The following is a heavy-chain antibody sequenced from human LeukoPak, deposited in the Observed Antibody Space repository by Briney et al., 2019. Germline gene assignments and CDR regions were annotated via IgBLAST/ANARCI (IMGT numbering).Heavy chain of an antibody. J-gene: IGHJ4*02. V-gene: IGHV1-2*02. CDR3: ARAYYDSSGYYSYYFDY. D-gene: IGHD3-22*01. CDR2: ISPNSGGT. Sequence: EAAVKVSCKASGYTFTGYYMHWVRQAPGQGLEWMGCISPNSGGTDYAQNFQGRATMTRDTSTSTAYMALSRLSSDDTAVYYCARAYYDSSGYYSYYFDYWGQGTLVTVSS. CDR1: GYTFTGYY.